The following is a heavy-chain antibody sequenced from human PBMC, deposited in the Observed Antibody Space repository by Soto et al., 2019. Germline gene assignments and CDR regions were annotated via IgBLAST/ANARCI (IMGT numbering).Heavy chain of an antibody. J-gene: IGHJ4*02. Sequence: SETLSLTCTVSGGSISSTSFYWGWIRQPPGKGLEWIGTVYYSGGTYYNPSLKSRVTISVDTSKNQFSLKLSSVTAADTVVYYCASNEPYYYDSSGYYVFDYWGQGTLVTVSS. V-gene: IGHV4-39*07. CDR2: VYYSGGT. D-gene: IGHD3-22*01. CDR1: GGSISSTSFY. CDR3: ASNEPYYYDSSGYYVFDY.